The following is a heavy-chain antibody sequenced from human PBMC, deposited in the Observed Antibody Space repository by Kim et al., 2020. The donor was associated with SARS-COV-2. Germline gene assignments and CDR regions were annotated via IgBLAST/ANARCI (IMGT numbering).Heavy chain of an antibody. D-gene: IGHD1-7*01. V-gene: IGHV4-61*02. J-gene: IGHJ5*02. CDR3: ARDNWNYIRRGGFYP. Sequence: NPSLKSRVTISVDTSKNQFSLKLSSVTAADTAVYYCARDNWNYIRRGGFYPWGQGTLVTVSS.